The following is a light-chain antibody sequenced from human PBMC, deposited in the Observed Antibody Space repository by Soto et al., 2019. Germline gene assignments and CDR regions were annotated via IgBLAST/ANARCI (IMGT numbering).Light chain of an antibody. Sequence: DVQMTQSPSSVSASVGDRVTITCRASQAINNWLAWYQQKPGKAPKLLIYTTSNLQSGVPSRFSGSVSGTDFTLTISSLQPEDFATYYCQQGNSFPLTFGGGTKVEIK. CDR3: QQGNSFPLT. CDR1: QAINNW. V-gene: IGKV1D-12*01. CDR2: TTS. J-gene: IGKJ4*01.